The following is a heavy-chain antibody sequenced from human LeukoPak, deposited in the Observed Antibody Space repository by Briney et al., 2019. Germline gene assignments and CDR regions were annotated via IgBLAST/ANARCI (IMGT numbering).Heavy chain of an antibody. CDR2: ISYDGSNK. Sequence: PGGSLRLSCAASGFTFSSYAMHWVRQAPGKGLEWVAVISYDGSNKYYADSVKGRFTISRDNSKNTLYLQMNSLRAEDTAVYYCARVEGSYYWASYYYYGMDVWGQGTTVTVSS. CDR3: ARVEGSYYWASYYYYGMDV. CDR1: GFTFSSYA. D-gene: IGHD1-26*01. J-gene: IGHJ6*02. V-gene: IGHV3-30-3*01.